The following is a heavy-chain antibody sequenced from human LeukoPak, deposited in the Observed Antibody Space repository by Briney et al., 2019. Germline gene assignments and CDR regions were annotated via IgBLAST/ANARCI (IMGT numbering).Heavy chain of an antibody. J-gene: IGHJ4*02. D-gene: IGHD7-27*01. Sequence: PGGSLRLSCAASGFTFDDYGMNWVRQAPGKGLEWVSYISSSDNTIHYADSVKGRFTISRDNAKNSLYLQMNSLRAEDTAVYYCARDINWVGGYWGQGTLVTVSS. V-gene: IGHV3-48*03. CDR3: ARDINWVGGY. CDR2: ISSSDNTI. CDR1: GFTFDDYG.